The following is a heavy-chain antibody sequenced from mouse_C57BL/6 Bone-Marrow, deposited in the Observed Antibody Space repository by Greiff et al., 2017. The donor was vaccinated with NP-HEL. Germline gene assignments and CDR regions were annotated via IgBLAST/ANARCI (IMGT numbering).Heavy chain of an antibody. J-gene: IGHJ3*01. Sequence: EVKLVESGPGLVKPSPSLSLTCSVTGYSIISGYYWNWIRQFPGNKLEWMAYISYDGSNNYNPSLKNRISITRDISKNQFFLKLTSVTTEDTATDDCAMYGGYYGSPFAYWGQGTLVTVSA. V-gene: IGHV3-6*01. CDR2: ISYDGSN. D-gene: IGHD1-1*01. CDR3: AMYGGYYGSPFAY. CDR1: GYSIISGYY.